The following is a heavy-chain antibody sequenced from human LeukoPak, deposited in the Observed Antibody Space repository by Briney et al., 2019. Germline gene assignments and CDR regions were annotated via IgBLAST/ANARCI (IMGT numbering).Heavy chain of an antibody. D-gene: IGHD3-10*01. CDR3: ARATASGSGRAYDR. J-gene: IGHJ5*02. CDR2: IHHSGGT. CDR1: GESMIGHY. Sequence: SETLSLTCAVYGESMIGHYWTWIRQPPGKRLEWIGEIHHSGGTNSNLSLKNRVTMSIDMSKNQFSLKLNSVTAADTAVYFCARATASGSGRAYDRWAQGNLVPVPS. V-gene: IGHV4-34*01.